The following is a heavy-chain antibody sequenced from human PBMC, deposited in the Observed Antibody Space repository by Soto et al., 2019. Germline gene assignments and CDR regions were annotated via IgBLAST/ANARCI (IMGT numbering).Heavy chain of an antibody. Sequence: ASVKVSCKASGYTFTSYYMHWVRQAPGQGLEWMGIINPSGGSTSYAQKFQGRVTITRDTSTSTVYMELSSLRSEDTAVYYCARRRYNWNDKWGDYYYGMDVWGQGTTVTVSS. V-gene: IGHV1-46*01. J-gene: IGHJ6*02. D-gene: IGHD1-20*01. CDR3: ARRRYNWNDKWGDYYYGMDV. CDR1: GYTFTSYY. CDR2: INPSGGST.